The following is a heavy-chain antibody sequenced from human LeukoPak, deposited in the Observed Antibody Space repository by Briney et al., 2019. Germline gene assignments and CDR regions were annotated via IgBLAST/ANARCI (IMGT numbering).Heavy chain of an antibody. V-gene: IGHV3-23*01. CDR3: AKGSRVEPVAYCDC. CDR2: ISGSGGNT. Sequence: PGGSLRLSCAASGFTLSNYAMTWVRQAPGKGLEWVSGISGSGGNTYYADSVKGRFTISRDNSKNTLYLQMNSLRAEDTAVYYCAKGSRVEPVAYCDCWGQGTLVTVSS. J-gene: IGHJ4*02. D-gene: IGHD2-2*01. CDR1: GFTLSNYA.